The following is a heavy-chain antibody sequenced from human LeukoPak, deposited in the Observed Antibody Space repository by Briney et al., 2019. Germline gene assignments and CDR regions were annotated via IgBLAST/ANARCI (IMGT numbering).Heavy chain of an antibody. CDR3: GTMAAAAPFDY. J-gene: IGHJ4*02. CDR2: INHSGRT. V-gene: IGHV4-34*01. Sequence: SETLSLTCAVSGGSFSGYYWSWIRQPPGKGLEWIGEINHSGRTNYNPSLKSRLTISVDTSKNQFSLKLSSVTAADTAVYYCGTMAAAAPFDYWGQGTLVTVSS. D-gene: IGHD6-13*01. CDR1: GGSFSGYY.